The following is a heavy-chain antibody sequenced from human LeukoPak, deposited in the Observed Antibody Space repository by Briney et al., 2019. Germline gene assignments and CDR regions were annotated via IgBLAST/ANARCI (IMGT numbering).Heavy chain of an antibody. CDR1: GFTFSNYW. V-gene: IGHV3-74*01. CDR3: ARSTYGDYAY. CDR2: ISSDGSVT. D-gene: IGHD4-17*01. Sequence: GGSLRLSCAASGFTFSNYWMHWVRQAPGKGLGWVSRISSDGSVTTYADSVKGRFTISRDNARNRLYLQMNSLRADDTAVYYCARSTYGDYAYWGQGTLVTVSS. J-gene: IGHJ4*02.